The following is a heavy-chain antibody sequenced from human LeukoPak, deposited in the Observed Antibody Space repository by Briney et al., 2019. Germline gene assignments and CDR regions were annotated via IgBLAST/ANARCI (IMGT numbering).Heavy chain of an antibody. J-gene: IGHJ4*02. CDR1: GFTFSNYN. V-gene: IGHV3-21*01. Sequence: PGGSLRLSCVASGFTFSNYNMNWVRQAPGKGLEWVSSISSSSSSYIYYADSVKGRFTISRDNAKNSLYLQMNSLRAEDTAVYYCARGVESPDRRGINFDYWGQGTLVTVSS. CDR3: ARGVESPDRRGINFDY. D-gene: IGHD3-3*01. CDR2: ISSSSSSYI.